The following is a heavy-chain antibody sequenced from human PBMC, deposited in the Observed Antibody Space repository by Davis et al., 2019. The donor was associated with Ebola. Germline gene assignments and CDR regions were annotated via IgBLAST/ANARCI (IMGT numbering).Heavy chain of an antibody. D-gene: IGHD2-15*01. J-gene: IGHJ6*02. CDR3: ARDHCSGGSCYVYGMDV. Sequence: SETLSLTCTVSGGSISTHYWSWIRQPPGKGLEWIGYIYYSGSTTYNPSLRSRVTISVDTSKTQFSLKVSSVTAADTAVYYCARDHCSGGSCYVYGMDVWGQGTTVTVSS. CDR2: IYYSGST. V-gene: IGHV4-59*11. CDR1: GGSISTHY.